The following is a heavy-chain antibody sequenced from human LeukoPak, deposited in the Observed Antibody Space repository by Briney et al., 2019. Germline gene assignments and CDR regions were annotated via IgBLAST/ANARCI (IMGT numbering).Heavy chain of an antibody. J-gene: IGHJ5*02. Sequence: PGGPLRLSCAASGFTFSSYAMSWVRQAPGKGLEWVSAISGSGGSTYYADSVKGRFTISRDNSKNTLYLQMNSLRAEDTAVYYCAKPSFYYDSSGGNWFDPWGQGTLVTVSS. D-gene: IGHD3-22*01. CDR2: ISGSGGST. CDR3: AKPSFYYDSSGGNWFDP. CDR1: GFTFSSYA. V-gene: IGHV3-23*01.